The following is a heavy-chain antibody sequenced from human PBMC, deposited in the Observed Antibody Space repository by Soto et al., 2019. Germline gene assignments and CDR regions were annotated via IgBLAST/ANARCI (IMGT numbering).Heavy chain of an antibody. Sequence: SETLSLTCTVSGGSISSGDYYWSWIRQPPGKGLEWIGYIYYSGSTYYNPSLKSRVTISVDTSKNQFSLKLSSVTAADTAVYYCASGPMTYYYDSSGYYNDYWGQGTLVTSPQ. CDR3: ASGPMTYYYDSSGYYNDY. CDR1: GGSISSGDYY. V-gene: IGHV4-30-4*01. CDR2: IYYSGST. J-gene: IGHJ4*02. D-gene: IGHD3-22*01.